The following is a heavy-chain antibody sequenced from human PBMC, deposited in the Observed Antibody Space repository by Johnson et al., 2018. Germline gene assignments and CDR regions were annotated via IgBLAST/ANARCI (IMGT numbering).Heavy chain of an antibody. D-gene: IGHD1-26*01. Sequence: QVQLVQSGPGLVKPSQTLSLTCAISGDSVSSNSAAWNWVRQSPSRGLEWLGRTYYRSKWYNDYAVFVKSRITINPDTSKNQFSLHLKSVTPEDTAIYYCVRDSLEWELHAPNGFDPWGQGTLVTVSS. J-gene: IGHJ5*02. CDR2: TYYRSKWYN. CDR3: VRDSLEWELHAPNGFDP. V-gene: IGHV6-1*01. CDR1: GDSVSSNSAA.